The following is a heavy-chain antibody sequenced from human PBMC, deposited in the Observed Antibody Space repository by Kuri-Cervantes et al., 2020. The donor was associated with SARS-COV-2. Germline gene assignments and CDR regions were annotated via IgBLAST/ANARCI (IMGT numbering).Heavy chain of an antibody. J-gene: IGHJ6*02. CDR1: GFTFSSYS. D-gene: IGHD2-2*02. Sequence: GESLKISCAASGFTFSSYSMNWVRQAPGKGLEWVSSISSSSSYIYYADSVKGRFTISRDNAKNSLYLQMNSRRAEDTAVYYCARDEVVVVPAAISGWYYYGMDVWGQGTTVTVSS. CDR3: ARDEVVVVPAAISGWYYYGMDV. V-gene: IGHV3-21*01. CDR2: ISSSSSYI.